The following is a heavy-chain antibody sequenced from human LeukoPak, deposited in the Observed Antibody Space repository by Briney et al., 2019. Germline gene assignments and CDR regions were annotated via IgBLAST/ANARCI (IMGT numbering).Heavy chain of an antibody. D-gene: IGHD3-16*01. J-gene: IGHJ4*02. CDR1: GHTFTSYG. Sequence: ASVKVSCTASGHTFTSYGISWVRQAPGQGLEWLGWINSNSGGTNYAQKFQGRVTMTRDTSISTAYMELSSLRSDDTAVYYCARVLVPAGGGVVDYWGQGTLVTVSS. V-gene: IGHV1-2*02. CDR3: ARVLVPAGGGVVDY. CDR2: INSNSGGT.